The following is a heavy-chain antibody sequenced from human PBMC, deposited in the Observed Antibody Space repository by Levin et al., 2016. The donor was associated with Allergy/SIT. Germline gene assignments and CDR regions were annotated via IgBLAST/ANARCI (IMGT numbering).Heavy chain of an antibody. CDR2: LNPYNGDK. Sequence: ASVKVSCKASGYTFNDFYFHWVRQVPGQGPEWMGRLNPYNGDKVYAEKFQGRVTMTRDTSLKTIYLEVSRLRSDDTAVYYCARGRFLGPDLDPWGQGTLVTVSS. V-gene: IGHV1-2*06. J-gene: IGHJ5*02. D-gene: IGHD3-3*01. CDR3: ARGRFLGPDLDP. CDR1: GYTFNDFY.